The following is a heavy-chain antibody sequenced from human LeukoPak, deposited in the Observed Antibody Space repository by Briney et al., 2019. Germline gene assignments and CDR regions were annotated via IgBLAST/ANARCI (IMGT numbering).Heavy chain of an antibody. CDR2: ISGSGGST. V-gene: IGHV3-23*01. Sequence: GGSLRLSCAASGFTVSSNYMSWVRQAPGKGLEWVSAISGSGGSTYYADSVKGRFTISRDNSKNTLYLQMNSLRAEDTAVYYCAKDVPAPGIAASGEIDYWGQGTLVTVSS. D-gene: IGHD6-13*01. J-gene: IGHJ4*02. CDR1: GFTVSSNY. CDR3: AKDVPAPGIAASGEIDY.